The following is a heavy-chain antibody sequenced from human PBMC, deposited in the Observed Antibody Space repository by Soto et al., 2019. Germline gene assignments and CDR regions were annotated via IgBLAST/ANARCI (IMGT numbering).Heavy chain of an antibody. CDR2: IYYSGST. CDR1: GGSISSGYYY. Sequence: TLSLTCTVSGGSISSGYYYGSGIRQPPGKGLEWIGYIYYSGSTYYNPSLKSRVTISVDTSKNQFSLKRSSVTAADTAVYYCARVFNYDYVWGSYRYKGGDAFDIWGQGTMVTVSS. CDR3: ARVFNYDYVWGSYRYKGGDAFDI. J-gene: IGHJ3*02. D-gene: IGHD3-16*02. V-gene: IGHV4-30-4*01.